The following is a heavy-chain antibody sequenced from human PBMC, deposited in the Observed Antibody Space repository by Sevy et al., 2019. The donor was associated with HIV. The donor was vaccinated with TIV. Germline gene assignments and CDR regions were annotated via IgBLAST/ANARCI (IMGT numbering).Heavy chain of an antibody. V-gene: IGHV3-21*06. D-gene: IGHD3-10*01. CDR3: VRDRDYYGSGSYDY. CDR1: EFTFRDYT. Sequence: GGSLRLSCAASEFTFRDYTMNWVRQVPGKGLEWVSSISSGSSYISYADSVKGRFTISRDNAENLLFLQMNSLRAEDTAVYYCVRDRDYYGSGSYDYWGQGTLLTVSS. J-gene: IGHJ4*02. CDR2: ISSGSSYI.